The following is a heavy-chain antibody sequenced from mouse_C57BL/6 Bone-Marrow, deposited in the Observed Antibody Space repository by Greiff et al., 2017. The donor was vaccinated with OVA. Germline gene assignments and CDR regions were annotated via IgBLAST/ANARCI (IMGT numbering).Heavy chain of an antibody. V-gene: IGHV3-6*01. Sequence: EVQRVESGPGLVKPSQSLSLTCSVTGYSITSGYYWNWIRQFPGNKLEWMGYISYDGSNNYNPSLKNRISITRDTSKNQFFLKLNSVTTEDTATYYCARSGGTNSYFDYWGQGTTRTVSS. CDR3: ARSGGTNSYFDY. J-gene: IGHJ2*01. CDR1: GYSITSGYY. CDR2: ISYDGSN. D-gene: IGHD2-14*01.